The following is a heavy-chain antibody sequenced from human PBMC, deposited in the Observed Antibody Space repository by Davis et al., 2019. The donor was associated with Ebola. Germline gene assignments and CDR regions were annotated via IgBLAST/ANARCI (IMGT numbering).Heavy chain of an antibody. CDR3: TTGSGSSGQGPSLRVFDI. J-gene: IGHJ3*02. V-gene: IGHV3-15*01. Sequence: GESLKISCAASGFTFSNVWMSWVRQAPGKGLEWVGRIKSTTDGGTADYAAPVKGRFTFSRDDSKSTLYLQMNSLKAEDTAVYYCTTGSGSSGQGPSLRVFDIWGQGTMVTVSS. CDR2: IKSTTDGGTA. CDR1: GFTFSNVW. D-gene: IGHD3-10*01.